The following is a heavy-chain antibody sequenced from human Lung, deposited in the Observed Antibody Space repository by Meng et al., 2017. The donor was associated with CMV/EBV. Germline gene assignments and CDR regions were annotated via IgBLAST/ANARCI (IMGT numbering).Heavy chain of an antibody. CDR3: ARARFDY. Sequence: SETLSLTFTVSGYSISSGYYWCGVRQPPGKGLEWIGSIYHSQCTYYNPSLKGQVTMSVDTSKNRFSLKLSSVTAADTAVYYCARARFDYWGQGTLVTVSS. V-gene: IGHV4-38-2*02. J-gene: IGHJ4*02. CDR1: GYSISSGYY. CDR2: IYHSQCT.